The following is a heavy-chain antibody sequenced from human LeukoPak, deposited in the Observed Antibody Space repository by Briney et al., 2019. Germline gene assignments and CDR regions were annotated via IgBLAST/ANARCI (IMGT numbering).Heavy chain of an antibody. V-gene: IGHV3-30*18. D-gene: IGHD3-9*01. CDR2: TSYDGNNK. CDR3: AKDRRGDILTGSPFDY. J-gene: IGHJ4*02. CDR1: GFTFSRYG. Sequence: GGSLRLSCAASGFTFSRYGMHWVRRAPGKGLEWVALTSYDGNNKYYADSVKGRFTISRDNSKYTLFLQMNSLRAEDTAVYFCAKDRRGDILTGSPFDYWGQGTLVTVSS.